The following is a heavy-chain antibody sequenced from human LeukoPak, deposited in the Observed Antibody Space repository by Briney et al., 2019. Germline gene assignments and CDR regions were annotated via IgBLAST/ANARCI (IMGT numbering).Heavy chain of an antibody. CDR1: GYIFTGYY. D-gene: IGHD3-16*01. CDR3: ARVRYRLAETYIDY. V-gene: IGHV1-2*02. Sequence: ASVKVSCKASGYIFTGYYMHWVRQAPGQGLEWMGWINPNSGDTNYAQKFQGRVSMTRDTSISTAYMELSRLRSGDTAVYYCARVRYRLAETYIDYWGQGTLVTVSS. J-gene: IGHJ4*02. CDR2: INPNSGDT.